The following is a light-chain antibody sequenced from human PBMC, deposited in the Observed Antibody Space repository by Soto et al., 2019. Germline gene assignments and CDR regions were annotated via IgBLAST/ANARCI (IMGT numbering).Light chain of an antibody. CDR3: QQYNSSPRT. J-gene: IGKJ1*01. CDR2: GAS. V-gene: IGKV3D-15*01. CDR1: QSVSSN. Sequence: EIVMTQSPATLSASPGERATLSCRASQSVSSNLAWYQQKPGQAPRLLIYGASKRDTGIPARFSGSGSGTDFSLTISSLQSEDFAVYYCQQYNSSPRTFGQGTKVDIK.